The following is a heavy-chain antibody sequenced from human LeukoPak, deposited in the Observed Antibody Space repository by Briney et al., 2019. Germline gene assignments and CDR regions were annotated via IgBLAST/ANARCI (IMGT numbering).Heavy chain of an antibody. CDR3: ATEEVYYYSSTSCQLFDY. J-gene: IGHJ4*02. D-gene: IGHD2-2*01. Sequence: GGSLRLSCAASGFTFSSYWMSWVRQAPGKGLEWVANIKQDGSEKYYVDSVKGRFTISRDNAKNSLYLQMNSLRAEDTAVYYCATEEVYYYSSTSCQLFDYWGQGTPVTVSS. CDR2: IKQDGSEK. CDR1: GFTFSSYW. V-gene: IGHV3-7*01.